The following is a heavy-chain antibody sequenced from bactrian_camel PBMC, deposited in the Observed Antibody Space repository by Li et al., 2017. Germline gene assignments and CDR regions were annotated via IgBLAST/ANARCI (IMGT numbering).Heavy chain of an antibody. CDR1: GHIDSSFC. CDR3: VTTEGGDWWKYDY. CDR2: IYSDISNT. Sequence: HVQLVESGGGSVQAGGSLTLSCTPSGHIDSSFCMGWFRQAPGKGLEWVSSIYSDISNTYYADSVKGRFTASRDNAKNTVYLQMNSLKSEDTALYYCVTTEGGDWWKYDYWGQGTQVTVS. D-gene: IGHD7*01. V-gene: IGHV3-2*01. J-gene: IGHJ4*01.